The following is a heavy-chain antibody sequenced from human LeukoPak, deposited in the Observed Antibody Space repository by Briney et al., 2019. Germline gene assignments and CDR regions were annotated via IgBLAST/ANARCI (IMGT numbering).Heavy chain of an antibody. CDR2: MNPNRGGT. D-gene: IGHD2-21*01. Sequence: ASVKVSCKASGYTFTGYYMHWVRQPPGQGHGWMGWMNPNRGGTNYAQKCQGRITMTRDTSISSVYMELSRLRSDDTSVYYCARASEAYCGGDCYSYPGDYWGQGTLVTVSS. J-gene: IGHJ4*02. CDR1: GYTFTGYY. V-gene: IGHV1-2*02. CDR3: ARASEAYCGGDCYSYPGDY.